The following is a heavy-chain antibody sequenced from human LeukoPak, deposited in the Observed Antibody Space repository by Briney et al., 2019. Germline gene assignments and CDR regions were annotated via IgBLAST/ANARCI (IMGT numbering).Heavy chain of an antibody. CDR3: ARDSSSLFYGSGSYYHPPNDY. D-gene: IGHD3-10*01. Sequence: PGGSLRLSCAASGFTFSSYWMSWVRQASGKGLEWVANIKQDGSEKYYVDSVKGLFTISRDNAKNSLYLQMNSLRAEDTAVYYCARDSSSLFYGSGSYYHPPNDYWGQGTLVTVSS. J-gene: IGHJ4*02. V-gene: IGHV3-7*01. CDR2: IKQDGSEK. CDR1: GFTFSSYW.